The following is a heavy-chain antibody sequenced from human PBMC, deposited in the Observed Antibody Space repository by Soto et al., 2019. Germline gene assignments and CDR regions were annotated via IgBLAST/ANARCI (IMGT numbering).Heavy chain of an antibody. CDR2: IRRKASGGTT. D-gene: IGHD3-10*01. CDR3: TRDFSGSGG. V-gene: IGHV3-49*03. J-gene: IGHJ4*02. Sequence: EVQLVESGGGLVQPGRSLRLSCTASGFTFGDYDMSWFRQAPGGGLEWVGFIRRKASGGTTEYAASVKGSFTLSRDDSKSIAYLQMNSLKTEDTAVYYCTRDFSGSGGWGQGTLVTVSS. CDR1: GFTFGDYD.